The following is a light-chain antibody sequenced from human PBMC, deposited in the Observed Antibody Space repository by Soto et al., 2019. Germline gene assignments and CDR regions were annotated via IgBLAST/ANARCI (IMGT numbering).Light chain of an antibody. Sequence: DIQMTPSPSPLSASVGDTATITCQATHDISHFLNWYQQRPGKAPRLLIYDASNLQTGVPSRFSGSGSETDFTFSISNLQPEERATYYCQQYDSFPISFGQGTRLEIK. V-gene: IGKV1-33*01. CDR1: HDISHF. CDR3: QQYDSFPIS. CDR2: DAS. J-gene: IGKJ5*01.